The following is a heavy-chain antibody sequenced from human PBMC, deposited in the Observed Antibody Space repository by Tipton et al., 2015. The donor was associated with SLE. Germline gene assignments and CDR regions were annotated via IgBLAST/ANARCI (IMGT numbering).Heavy chain of an antibody. CDR1: GGSLSSPSYY. J-gene: IGHJ3*02. D-gene: IGHD3-9*01. CDR2: IYTSGST. V-gene: IGHV4-61*09. CDR3: ARLPDLGILTGSDAFDI. Sequence: TLSLTCTVSGGSLSSPSYYWTWIRPPAGKGLEGIGNIYTSGSTNSNPSLKRRVTISVDTSKNPFSLKLSSVTAADTAVYYCARLPDLGILTGSDAFDIWGQGTMVTVSS.